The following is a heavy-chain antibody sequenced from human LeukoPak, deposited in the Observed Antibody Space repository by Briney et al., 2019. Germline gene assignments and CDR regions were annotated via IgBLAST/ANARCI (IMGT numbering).Heavy chain of an antibody. J-gene: IGHJ5*02. CDR2: IYPGDSDT. D-gene: IGHD4-23*01. V-gene: IGHV5-51*01. CDR1: GYSFTSYW. CDR3: ARLYGGNSGPNWFDP. Sequence: GESLKISCKGSGYSFTSYWIGWVRQMPGKGLEWMGIIYPGDSDTRYSPSFQGQVTISAEKSISTAYLQWSSLKASDTAMYYCARLYGGNSGPNWFDPWGQGTLVTVSS.